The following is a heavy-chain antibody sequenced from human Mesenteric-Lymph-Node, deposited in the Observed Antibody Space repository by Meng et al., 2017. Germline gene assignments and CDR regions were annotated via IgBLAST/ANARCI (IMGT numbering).Heavy chain of an antibody. CDR1: GFTFSSYW. Sequence: GESLKISCAASGFTFSSYWMSWVRQAPGKGLEWVANIKQDGSEKYYVDSVKGRFTISRDNAKNSLYLQMNSLRAEDTAVYYCARAMVRGVIYYWGQGTLVTVPQ. CDR2: IKQDGSEK. J-gene: IGHJ4*02. D-gene: IGHD3-10*01. V-gene: IGHV3-7*01. CDR3: ARAMVRGVIYY.